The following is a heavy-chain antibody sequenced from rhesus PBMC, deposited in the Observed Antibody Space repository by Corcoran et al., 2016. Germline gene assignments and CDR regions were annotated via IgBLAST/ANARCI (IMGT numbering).Heavy chain of an antibody. CDR3: ARFTGYYPNVDY. J-gene: IGHJ4*01. CDR2: IGGGTGYT. Sequence: QVQLQESGPGLLKPSETLSLTCAVSGDSIRGYYWHWIRQPPGKGLGCIGDIGGGTGYTYYHPSLKRRVTIATDTAKNQFSLKLISVTAADTSVYYCARFTGYYPNVDYWGQGVLVTVSS. CDR1: GDSIRGYY. V-gene: IGHV4-165*02. D-gene: IGHD3-3*01.